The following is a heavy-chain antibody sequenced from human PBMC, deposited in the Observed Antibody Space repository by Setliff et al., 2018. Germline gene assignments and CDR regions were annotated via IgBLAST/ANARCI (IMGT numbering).Heavy chain of an antibody. V-gene: IGHV4-38-2*02. Sequence: SETLSLTCTVSGYSISSGYIWGWIRQPPGKGLEWVGNIGHTGSINYNPSLKSRLTISRDTSKNQVSLKLNSVTATDTAVYYCARDLGHGGDSDYWGQGVLVTV. J-gene: IGHJ4*02. D-gene: IGHD2-21*02. CDR3: ARDLGHGGDSDY. CDR2: IGHTGSI. CDR1: GYSISSGYI.